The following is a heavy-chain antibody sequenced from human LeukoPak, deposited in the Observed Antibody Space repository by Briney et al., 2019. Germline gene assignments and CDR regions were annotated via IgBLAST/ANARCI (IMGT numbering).Heavy chain of an antibody. CDR2: INHSGST. V-gene: IGHV4-39*07. D-gene: IGHD3-16*02. Sequence: SETLSLTCSVSGGSISNNMYSWGWIRQPPGKGLEWIGEINHSGSTNYNPSLKSRVTISVDTSKNQFSLKLSSVTAADTAVYYCARGYYDYVWGSYRFGRYFDYWGQGTLVTVSS. CDR1: GGSISNNMYS. CDR3: ARGYYDYVWGSYRFGRYFDY. J-gene: IGHJ4*02.